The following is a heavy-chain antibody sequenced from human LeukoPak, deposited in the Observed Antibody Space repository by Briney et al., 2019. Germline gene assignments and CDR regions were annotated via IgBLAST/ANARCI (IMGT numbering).Heavy chain of an antibody. Sequence: GGSLRLSCAASGFTFSSYWMNWARQAPGKGLEWVASINHNGNVNYYVDSVKGRFTISRDNAKNSLYLQMSNLRAEDTAVYYCARADDSSGSEDAFDIWGQGTMVTVSS. J-gene: IGHJ3*02. CDR2: INHNGNVN. CDR3: ARADDSSGSEDAFDI. D-gene: IGHD3-22*01. CDR1: GFTFSSYW. V-gene: IGHV3-7*03.